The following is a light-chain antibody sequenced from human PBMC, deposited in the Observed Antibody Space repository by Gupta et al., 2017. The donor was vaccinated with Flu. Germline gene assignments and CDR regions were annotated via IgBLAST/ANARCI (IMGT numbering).Light chain of an antibody. CDR3: QQDYSYPRT. CDR2: AAS. V-gene: IGKV1-8*01. Sequence: AIRLIQSPSLFLASTGDRVTITCRASQGISSYLAWYQQKPGKAPKLLIYAASTLQSGVPSRFSDSGSGTDFTLTISCLQAEDFATYYCQQDYSYPRTFGQGTKLEIK. J-gene: IGKJ2*02. CDR1: QGISSY.